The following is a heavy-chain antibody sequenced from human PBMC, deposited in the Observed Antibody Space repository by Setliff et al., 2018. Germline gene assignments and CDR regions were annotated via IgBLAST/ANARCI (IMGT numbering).Heavy chain of an antibody. J-gene: IGHJ3*01. CDR3: VRSPANGGHDAFDV. Sequence: GGSLRLSCEASGFTFSNYWMSWVRQTAGKGLEWVAYIKQDGSEKYYVDSVKGRFTISRDNAQNSLYLQMDSLRAEDTAVYYCVRSPANGGHDAFDVWGQGTMVTVSS. V-gene: IGHV3-7*01. D-gene: IGHD6-25*01. CDR2: IKQDGSEK. CDR1: GFTFSNYW.